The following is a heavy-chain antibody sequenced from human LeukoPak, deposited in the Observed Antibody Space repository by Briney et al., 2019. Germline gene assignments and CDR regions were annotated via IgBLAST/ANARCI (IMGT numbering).Heavy chain of an antibody. CDR1: GFTFSSYG. J-gene: IGHJ5*02. CDR3: AKVRGEVGYGYGVCWFDP. CDR2: ISGSGGST. D-gene: IGHD5-18*01. V-gene: IGHV3-23*01. Sequence: PGGSLRLSCAASGFTFSSYGMSWVRQAPGKGLEWVSVISGSGGSTYYADSVKGRFTISRDNSKNTLYLQMNSLRAEDTAVYYCAKVRGEVGYGYGVCWFDPWGQGTLVTVSS.